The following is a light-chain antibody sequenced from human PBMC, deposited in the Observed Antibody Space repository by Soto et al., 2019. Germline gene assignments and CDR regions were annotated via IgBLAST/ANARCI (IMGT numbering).Light chain of an antibody. CDR1: QSVFSS. V-gene: IGKV3-15*01. CDR3: QQYHNWPA. Sequence: EIVMTQSPATLSLSPGERATLSCRASQSVFSSLAWYQQKPGQAPRLLIYGAATRATGIPARFSGSGSGTEFTLTISSLQSEDLGVYYCQQYHNWPAFGQGTKVEIK. J-gene: IGKJ1*01. CDR2: GAA.